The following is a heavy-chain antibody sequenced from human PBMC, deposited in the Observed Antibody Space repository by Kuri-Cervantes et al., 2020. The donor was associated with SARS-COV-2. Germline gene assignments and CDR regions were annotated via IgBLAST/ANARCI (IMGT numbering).Heavy chain of an antibody. CDR2: IYYSGST. J-gene: IGHJ4*02. Sequence: GSLRLSCTVSGGSISSYYWSWIRQPPGKGLEWIGYIYYSGSTNYNPSLKSRVTISVDTSKNQFSLKLSSVTAADTAVYYCARTYWSGGSCCPGDYFDYWGQGTLVTVSS. CDR1: GGSISSYY. CDR3: ARTYWSGGSCCPGDYFDY. D-gene: IGHD2-15*01. V-gene: IGHV4-59*08.